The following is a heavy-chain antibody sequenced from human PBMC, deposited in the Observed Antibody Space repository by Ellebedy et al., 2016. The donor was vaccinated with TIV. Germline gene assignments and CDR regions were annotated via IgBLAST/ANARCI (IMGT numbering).Heavy chain of an antibody. CDR1: GFSVRNNH. Sequence: PGGSLRLSCAVSGFSVRNNHMNWVRQAPGQGLEWVSLLNSNGRTYYAESVRGRFTISRDNSRNFVFLQMNSLRPEDTATYYCARDHAIKVAAPGYDAFDVWGQGTKVSVSA. D-gene: IGHD2-8*01. CDR3: ARDHAIKVAAPGYDAFDV. J-gene: IGHJ3*01. CDR2: LNSNGRT. V-gene: IGHV3-53*01.